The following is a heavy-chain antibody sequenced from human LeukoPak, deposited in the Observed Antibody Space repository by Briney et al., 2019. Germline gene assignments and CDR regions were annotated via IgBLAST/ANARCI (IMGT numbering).Heavy chain of an antibody. CDR3: ATDQRYAFDY. D-gene: IGHD3-9*01. J-gene: IGHJ4*02. V-gene: IGHV3-48*02. CDR1: GFTFTDYP. CDR2: IRTTAEGANYA. Sequence: GGSLRLSCATSGFTFTDYPMNWVRQAPGKGLEWVSNIRTTAEGANYAYYADSVKGRVPISRDDAKNTLYLHMNSLRDDDTAVYYCATDQRYAFDYWGQGILVTVSS.